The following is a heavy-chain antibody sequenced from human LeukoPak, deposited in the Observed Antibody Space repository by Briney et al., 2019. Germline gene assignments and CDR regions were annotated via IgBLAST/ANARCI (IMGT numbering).Heavy chain of an antibody. CDR1: GFTFSSYS. Sequence: PGGSLRLSCAASGFTFSSYSMNWVRQAPGKGLELVSYISSSSSTIYYADSVKGRFTISRDNAKSSLYLQMNSLRAEDTAVYYCARDQRYDILTGYRFDYWGQGTLVTVSS. CDR2: ISSSSSTI. J-gene: IGHJ4*02. D-gene: IGHD3-9*01. CDR3: ARDQRYDILTGYRFDY. V-gene: IGHV3-48*04.